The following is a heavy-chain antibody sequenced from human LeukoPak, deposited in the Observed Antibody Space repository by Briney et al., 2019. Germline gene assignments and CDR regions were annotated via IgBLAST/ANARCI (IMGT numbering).Heavy chain of an antibody. D-gene: IGHD3-22*01. CDR1: GFTFSSYA. V-gene: IGHV3-23*01. CDR2: TSGSGGST. J-gene: IGHJ2*01. CDR3: AKVPITMIVVVIRDWYFDL. Sequence: GGSLRLSCAASGFTFSSYAMSWVRQAPGKGLEWVSGTSGSGGSTYYADSVKGRFTISRDNSKNTLYLQMNSLRAEDTAVYYCAKVPITMIVVVIRDWYFDLWGRGTLVTVSS.